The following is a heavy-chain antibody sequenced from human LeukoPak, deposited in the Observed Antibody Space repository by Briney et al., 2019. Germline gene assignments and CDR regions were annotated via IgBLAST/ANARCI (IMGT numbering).Heavy chain of an antibody. J-gene: IGHJ4*02. D-gene: IGHD3-22*01. CDR1: GYTFTGYS. V-gene: IGHV1-2*02. CDR2: INLKSGGT. Sequence: ASVKVSCKASGYTFTGYSIHWVRQAPGQGLEWMGWINLKSGGTNYAQKFQARVTMTRETSISTAYMELSRLRSDDTAVYYCAREDSTGYSSLDYWGQGTLVTISS. CDR3: AREDSTGYSSLDY.